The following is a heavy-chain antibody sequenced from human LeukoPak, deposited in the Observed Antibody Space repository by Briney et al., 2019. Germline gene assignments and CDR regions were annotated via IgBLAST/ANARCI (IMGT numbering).Heavy chain of an antibody. D-gene: IGHD6-19*01. CDR2: IYYSGST. Sequence: PSETLSLTCTVSGGSISSSSYYWGWIRQPPGKGLEWIGSIYYSGSTYYNPSLKSRVTISVDTSKNQFSLKLSSVTAADTAVYYCAGQYSSGWDSAFDIWGQGTMVTVSS. CDR3: AGQYSSGWDSAFDI. V-gene: IGHV4-39*07. J-gene: IGHJ3*02. CDR1: GGSISSSSYY.